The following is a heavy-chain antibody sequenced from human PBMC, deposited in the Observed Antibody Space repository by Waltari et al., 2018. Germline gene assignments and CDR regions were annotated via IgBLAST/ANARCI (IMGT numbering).Heavy chain of an antibody. J-gene: IGHJ4*02. CDR3: ARSFDFWSGYSLGY. CDR2: ISHTGIT. D-gene: IGHD3-3*01. V-gene: IGHV4-59*01. CDR1: GDSINNYY. Sequence: QVQLQESGPGLVKPSETLSLTCTVSGDSINNYYWGWIRQPPGMRLEWIGYISHTGITRYSPSLKSRVTLSVDTSKNQFSLRLESVGAADTAVYYCARSFDFWSGYSLGYWGQGTLVTVAS.